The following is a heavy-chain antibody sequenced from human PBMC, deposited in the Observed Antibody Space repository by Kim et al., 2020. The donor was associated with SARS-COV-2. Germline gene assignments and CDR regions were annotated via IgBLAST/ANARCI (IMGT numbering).Heavy chain of an antibody. CDR2: ISYDGSNK. CDR3: ARVVVTAINDGPFDY. CDR1: GFTFSSYA. V-gene: IGHV3-30*04. J-gene: IGHJ4*01. D-gene: IGHD2-21*02. Sequence: GGSLRLSCAASGFTFSSYAMHWVRQAPGKGLEWVAVISYDGSNKYYADSVKGRFTIPRDNSKNTLYLQMNSLRAEDMAVYYCARVVVTAINDGPFDYWG.